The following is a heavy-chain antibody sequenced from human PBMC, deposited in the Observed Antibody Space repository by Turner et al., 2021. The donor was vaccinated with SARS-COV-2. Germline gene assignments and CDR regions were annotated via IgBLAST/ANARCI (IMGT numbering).Heavy chain of an antibody. Sequence: EVQLVESGGGLVQPGGSLRPSCAAYGFTFTTYEMNWVRQAPGKGLEWVSYISSSASIIYYADSVKGRFTISRDNAKNSLYLQMNSLRAEDTALYYCARVYSSSSGKGVDYWGQGTLVTVSS. J-gene: IGHJ4*02. D-gene: IGHD6-13*01. CDR3: ARVYSSSSGKGVDY. CDR2: ISSSASII. V-gene: IGHV3-48*03. CDR1: GFTFTTYE.